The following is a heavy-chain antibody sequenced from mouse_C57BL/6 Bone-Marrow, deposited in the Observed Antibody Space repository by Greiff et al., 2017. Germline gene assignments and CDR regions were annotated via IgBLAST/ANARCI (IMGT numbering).Heavy chain of an antibody. D-gene: IGHD1-1*01. CDR2: IYPGSGNT. V-gene: IGHV1-76*01. Sequence: QVQLQQSGAELVRPGASVKLSCKASGYTFTDYYINWVKQRPGQGLEWIARIYPGSGNTYYNEKFKGKATLTAEKSSSMAYMQRSSLTSEDSAVYFCARGYYGSSYWFAYWVQGTLVTFSA. J-gene: IGHJ3*01. CDR1: GYTFTDYY. CDR3: ARGYYGSSYWFAY.